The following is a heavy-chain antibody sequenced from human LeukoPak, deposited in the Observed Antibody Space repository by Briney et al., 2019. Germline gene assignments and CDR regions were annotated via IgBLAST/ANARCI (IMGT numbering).Heavy chain of an antibody. V-gene: IGHV4-4*02. D-gene: IGHD6-13*01. CDR2: IYHSGST. Sequence: SGTLSLTCAVSGDSISSSNWWSWVRQSPGKGLEWIGEIYHSGSTNCNPSLKSRVSISVDKSNNLFSLKLNSVTAADTAVYYCARVDSTSGASFDYWGQGTLVTVSS. CDR1: GDSISSSNW. CDR3: ARVDSTSGASFDY. J-gene: IGHJ4*02.